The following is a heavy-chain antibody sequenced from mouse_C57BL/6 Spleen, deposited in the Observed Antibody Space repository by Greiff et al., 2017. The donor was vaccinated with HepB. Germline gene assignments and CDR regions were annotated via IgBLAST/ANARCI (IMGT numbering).Heavy chain of an antibody. J-gene: IGHJ2*01. CDR3: ARGDYYGSRVFDY. V-gene: IGHV1-7*01. D-gene: IGHD1-1*01. CDR1: GYTFTSYW. CDR2: INPSSGYT. Sequence: VQVVESGAELAKPGASVKLSCKASGYTFTSYWMHWVKQRPGQGLEWIGYINPSSGYTKYNQKFKDKATLTADKSSSTAYMQLSSLTYEDSAVYYCARGDYYGSRVFDYWGQGTTLTVSS.